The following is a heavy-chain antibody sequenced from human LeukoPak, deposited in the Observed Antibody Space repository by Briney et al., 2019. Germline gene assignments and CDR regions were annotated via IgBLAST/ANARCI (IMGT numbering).Heavy chain of an antibody. J-gene: IGHJ4*02. CDR3: ARRKWLRFYFDY. V-gene: IGHV4-39*01. CDR1: GGSISSSSYY. D-gene: IGHD5-12*01. Sequence: SETLSLTCTVSGGSISSSSYYWGWIRQPPGKGLEWIGSIYYSGSTYYNPSLKSRVTITVDTSKNQFSLKLSSVTAADTAVYYCARRKWLRFYFDYWGQGTLVTVSS. CDR2: IYYSGST.